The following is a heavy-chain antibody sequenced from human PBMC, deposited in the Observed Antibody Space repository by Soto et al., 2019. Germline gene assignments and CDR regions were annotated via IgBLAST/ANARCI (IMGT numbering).Heavy chain of an antibody. V-gene: IGHV1-18*04. CDR1: GVARSG. CDR2: ISTHNGNT. J-gene: IGHJ3*01. D-gene: IGHD3-3*01. CDR3: AREGILGLFHAYAR. Sequence: ASVKGSCGAGGVARSGISWGRQAPGQRLEWMGWISTHNGNTIYAQKFQGRVIMTMDTSTTTVYMELRSLRPDDTAVYLCAREGILGLFHAYARWGQGTMVTVS.